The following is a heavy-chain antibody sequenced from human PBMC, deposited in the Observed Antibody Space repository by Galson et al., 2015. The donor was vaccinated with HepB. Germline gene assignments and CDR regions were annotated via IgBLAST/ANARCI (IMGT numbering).Heavy chain of an antibody. CDR2: ISSSGSTI. J-gene: IGHJ4*02. V-gene: IGHV3-48*03. CDR3: ARGMGTADPLTGTFDY. CDR1: GFTFSSYE. Sequence: SLRLSCAASGFTFSSYEMNWVRQAPGKGLEWVSYISSSGSTIYYADSVKGRFTISRDNAKNSLYLQMNSLRAEDTAVYYCARGMGTADPLTGTFDYWGQGTLVTVSS. D-gene: IGHD1-14*01.